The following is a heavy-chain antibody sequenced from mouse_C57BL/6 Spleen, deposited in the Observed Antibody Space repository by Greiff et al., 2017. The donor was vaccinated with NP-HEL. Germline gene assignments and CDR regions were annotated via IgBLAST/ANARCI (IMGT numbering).Heavy chain of an antibody. D-gene: IGHD1-1*01. CDR2: ISSGSSTI. CDR3: ANYGSSYEYAMDY. Sequence: EVQGVESGGGLVKPGGSLKLSCAASGFTFSDYGMHWVRQAPEKGLEWVAYISSGSSTIYYADTVKGRFTISRDNAKNTLFLQMTSLGSEDTAMYYCANYGSSYEYAMDYWGQGTSVTVSS. CDR1: GFTFSDYG. J-gene: IGHJ4*01. V-gene: IGHV5-17*01.